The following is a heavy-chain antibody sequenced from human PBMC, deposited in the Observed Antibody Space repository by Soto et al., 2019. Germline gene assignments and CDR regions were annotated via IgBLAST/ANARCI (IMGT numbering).Heavy chain of an antibody. Sequence: SETLSLTCTVSGGSISSSSYYWGWIRQPPGKGLEWIGSIYYSGSTYYNPSLKSRVTISVDTSKNQFSLKLSSVTAADTAVYYCARHWGSNYIVLMVYAIRGGWFDPWGQGTLVTVSS. V-gene: IGHV4-39*01. CDR1: GGSISSSSYY. D-gene: IGHD2-8*01. CDR2: IYYSGST. J-gene: IGHJ5*02. CDR3: ARHWGSNYIVLMVYAIRGGWFDP.